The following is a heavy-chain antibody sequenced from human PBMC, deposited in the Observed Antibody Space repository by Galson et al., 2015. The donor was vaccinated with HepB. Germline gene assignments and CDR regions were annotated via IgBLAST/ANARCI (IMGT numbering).Heavy chain of an antibody. D-gene: IGHD3-3*01. CDR2: ISGSGGST. CDR3: AKDFPYDDFWSGYPTDYFDY. CDR1: GFTFSSYA. V-gene: IGHV3-23*01. Sequence: SLRLSCAASGFTFSSYAMSWVRQAPGKGLEWVSAISGSGGSTYYADSVKGRFTISRDNSKNTLYLQMNSLRAEDTAVYYCAKDFPYDDFWSGYPTDYFDYWGQGTLVTVSS. J-gene: IGHJ4*02.